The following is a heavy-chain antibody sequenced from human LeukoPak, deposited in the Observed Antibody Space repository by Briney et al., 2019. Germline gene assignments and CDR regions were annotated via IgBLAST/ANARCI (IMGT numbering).Heavy chain of an antibody. Sequence: GGSLRLSCAASGSTFSSYSMNWVRQAPGKGLEWVSYISSSSSTIYYADSVKGRFTISRDNAKNSLYLQMNSLRAEDTAVYYCAARGVHHVATIDYWGQGTLVTVSS. D-gene: IGHD3-10*01. V-gene: IGHV3-48*01. CDR2: ISSSSSTI. CDR3: AARGVHHVATIDY. CDR1: GSTFSSYS. J-gene: IGHJ4*02.